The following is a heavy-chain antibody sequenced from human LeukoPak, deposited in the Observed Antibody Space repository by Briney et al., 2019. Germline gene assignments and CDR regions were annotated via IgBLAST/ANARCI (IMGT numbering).Heavy chain of an antibody. CDR3: ARQLGYCSGGSCYFDF. CDR2: INRTGHST. Sequence: GGTLRLSCAASGFTFSSYAMSWVRQVPGEGLEWVSAINRTGHSTYSAHSVKGRFTISRDSSSNTLYLQLNSLRVEDTAVYYCARQLGYCSGGSCYFDFWGQGTLVTVAS. J-gene: IGHJ4*02. V-gene: IGHV3-23*01. CDR1: GFTFSSYA. D-gene: IGHD2-15*01.